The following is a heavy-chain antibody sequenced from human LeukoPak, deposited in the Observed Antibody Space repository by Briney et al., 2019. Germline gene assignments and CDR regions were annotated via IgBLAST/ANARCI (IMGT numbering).Heavy chain of an antibody. CDR1: GFTLSNYW. J-gene: IGHJ4*02. CDR2: IKQDGSER. V-gene: IGHV3-7*05. Sequence: GGSLRLSCTASGFTLSNYWMSWVRQAPGQGLEGVANIKQDGSERYYADSVRGRFTTSRDNAKSSLYLQLTSLRVEDTAVYHCASTHTFAYWGQGTLVIVPS. CDR3: ASTHTFAY.